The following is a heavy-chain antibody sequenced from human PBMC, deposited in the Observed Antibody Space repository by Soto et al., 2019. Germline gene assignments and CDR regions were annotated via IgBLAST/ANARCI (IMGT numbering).Heavy chain of an antibody. Sequence: QVQLQESGPGLVKPSQTLSLTCTVSGGSINSGGYSWSWIRQHPGKGLEWIGYIYYSGSTYYNPSLRSRVTISVDTSKNQFSLKLSSVTAADTAVYYCARDISYADVWGQGITVTVSS. CDR2: IYYSGST. V-gene: IGHV4-31*03. J-gene: IGHJ6*02. D-gene: IGHD3-16*01. CDR3: ARDISYADV. CDR1: GGSINSGGYS.